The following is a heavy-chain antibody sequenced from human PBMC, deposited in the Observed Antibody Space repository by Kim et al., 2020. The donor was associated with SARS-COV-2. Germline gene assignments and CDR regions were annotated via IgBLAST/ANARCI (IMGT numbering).Heavy chain of an antibody. J-gene: IGHJ4*02. V-gene: IGHV1-24*01. CDR3: ASAYGSDSYYRFDL. Sequence: ASVKVSCKVSGYTLTDSSIYWVRQTPGKGLEWMGGFVPKDGETIFAQSFQGRITMTADISADTAYMELRSLRYGDTAVYFCASAYGSDSYYRFDLWGQGTLLTVSS. CDR2: FVPKDGET. D-gene: IGHD3-10*01. CDR1: GYTLTDSS.